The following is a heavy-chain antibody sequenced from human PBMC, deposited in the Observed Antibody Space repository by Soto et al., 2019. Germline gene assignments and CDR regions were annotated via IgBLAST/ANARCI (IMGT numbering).Heavy chain of an antibody. D-gene: IGHD3-22*01. Sequence: PGGSLRLSCAASGFTFSNAWMSWVRQAPGKGLEWVGRIKSKTDGGTTDYAAPVKGRFTISRDDSKNTLYLQMNSLKTEDTAVYYCTTGYYYDSSGYYGLDYWGQGTLVIVYS. CDR2: IKSKTDGGTT. V-gene: IGHV3-15*01. CDR1: GFTFSNAW. J-gene: IGHJ4*02. CDR3: TTGYYYDSSGYYGLDY.